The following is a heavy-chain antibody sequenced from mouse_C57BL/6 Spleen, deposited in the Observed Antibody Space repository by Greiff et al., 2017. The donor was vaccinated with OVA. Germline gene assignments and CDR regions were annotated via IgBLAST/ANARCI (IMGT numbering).Heavy chain of an antibody. J-gene: IGHJ4*01. CDR3: ARASTMVKGAMDY. Sequence: EVQLVESGGGLVKPGGSLKLSCAASGFTFSSYAMSWVRQTPEKRLEWVATISDGGSYTYYPDNVKGRFTISRDNAKNNLYLQMSHLKSEDTAMYYCARASTMVKGAMDYWGQGTSVTVSS. V-gene: IGHV5-4*01. CDR1: GFTFSSYA. D-gene: IGHD2-2*01. CDR2: ISDGGSYT.